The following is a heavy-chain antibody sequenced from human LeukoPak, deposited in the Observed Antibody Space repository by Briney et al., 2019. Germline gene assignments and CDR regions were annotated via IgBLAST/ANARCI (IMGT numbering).Heavy chain of an antibody. V-gene: IGHV3-33*01. J-gene: IGHJ5*02. CDR1: GFTFSSYG. Sequence: GGSLRLSCAASGFTFSSYGMHWVRQAPGKGLEWVAVIWYDGSNKYYADSVKGRFTISRDNSKNTLYLQMNSLRAEDTAVYYCARDQRVEPGITGFDPWGQGTLVTVSS. CDR3: ARDQRVEPGITGFDP. CDR2: IWYDGSNK. D-gene: IGHD1-14*01.